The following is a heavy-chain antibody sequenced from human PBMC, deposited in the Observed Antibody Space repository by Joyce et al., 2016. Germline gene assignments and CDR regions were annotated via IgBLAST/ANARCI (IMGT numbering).Heavy chain of an antibody. J-gene: IGHJ4*02. Sequence: EVQLVESGGGLVQPGGSPRLSCAASGFTFSSHWMSWVRQAPGKGLEGVANRNPDGSKNNYADSGKGRFIISRDNAKNSLYVQMHSLRAEDTAVYYCAREFKWNWDFWGQGTLVTVSS. CDR2: RNPDGSKN. CDR3: AREFKWNWDF. V-gene: IGHV3-7*04. D-gene: IGHD1-1*01. CDR1: GFTFSSHW.